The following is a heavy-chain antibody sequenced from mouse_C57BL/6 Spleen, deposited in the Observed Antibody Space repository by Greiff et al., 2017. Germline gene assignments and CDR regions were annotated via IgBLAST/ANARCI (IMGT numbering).Heavy chain of an antibody. V-gene: IGHV1-53*01. D-gene: IGHD1-1*01. Sequence: VQLQQPGTELVKPGASVKLSCKASGYTFTSYWMHWVKQRPGQGLEWIGNINPSNGGTNYNEKFKSKATLTVDKSSSTAYMQRRSLTSEDSAVYYCARWGITTVVATSRYYFDYWGQGTTLTVSS. CDR3: ARWGITTVVATSRYYFDY. CDR1: GYTFTSYW. J-gene: IGHJ2*01. CDR2: INPSNGGT.